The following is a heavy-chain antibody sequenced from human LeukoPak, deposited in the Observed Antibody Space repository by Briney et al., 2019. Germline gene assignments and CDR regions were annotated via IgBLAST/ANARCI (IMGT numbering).Heavy chain of an antibody. D-gene: IGHD4-17*01. V-gene: IGHV1-8*01. Sequence: GASVKVSCKASGYTFTSYDINWVRQATGQGLEWMGWMNPNSGNTGYAQKFQGRVTMTRNTSISTAYMELSSLRAEDTALYYCAKDYFSVTVTTGAEYFDYWGQGTLVTVSS. CDR3: AKDYFSVTVTTGAEYFDY. J-gene: IGHJ4*02. CDR1: GYTFTSYD. CDR2: MNPNSGNT.